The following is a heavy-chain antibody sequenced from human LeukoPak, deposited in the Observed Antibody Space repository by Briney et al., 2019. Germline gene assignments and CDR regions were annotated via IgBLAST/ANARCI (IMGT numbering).Heavy chain of an antibody. Sequence: ASVKVSCKASGGTFSGHAISWVRQAPGQGLEWMGGTITIFGATNYTQRFQGRITITTDESTTTAYMELTSLRSEDTAVYFCAGGDPFNYYMDVWGKGTSVTVFS. V-gene: IGHV1-69*05. CDR2: TITIFGAT. J-gene: IGHJ6*03. CDR1: GGTFSGHA. CDR3: AGGDPFNYYMDV. D-gene: IGHD4-17*01.